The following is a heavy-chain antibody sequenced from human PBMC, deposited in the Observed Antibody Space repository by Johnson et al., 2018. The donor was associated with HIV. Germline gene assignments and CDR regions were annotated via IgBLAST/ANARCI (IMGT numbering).Heavy chain of an antibody. J-gene: IGHJ3*02. Sequence: VQLVESGGGLVQPGGSLRLSCAASGFTFSSYAMHWVRQAPGKGLEYVSAISSNGGRTYYANSVKGRFTISRVNSKNTLYLQMGILRAEGMAVYYCARDEATDDAFDIWLQGTMVTVSS. CDR3: ARDEATDDAFDI. V-gene: IGHV3-64*01. CDR1: GFTFSSYA. CDR2: ISSNGGRT.